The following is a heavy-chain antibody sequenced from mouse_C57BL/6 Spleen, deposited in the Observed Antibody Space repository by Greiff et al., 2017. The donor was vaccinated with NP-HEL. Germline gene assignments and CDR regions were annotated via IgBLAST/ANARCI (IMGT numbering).Heavy chain of an antibody. Sequence: EVQLQESGGGLVQPGGSMKLSCVASGFTFSNYWMNWVRQSPEKGLEWVAQIRLKSDNYATHYAESVKGRFTISRDDSKSSVYLQMNNLRAEDTGIYYCTVRLGLPYWGQGTTLTFSS. CDR3: TVRLGLPY. CDR2: IRLKSDNYAT. CDR1: GFTFSNYW. D-gene: IGHD1-2*01. J-gene: IGHJ2*01. V-gene: IGHV6-3*01.